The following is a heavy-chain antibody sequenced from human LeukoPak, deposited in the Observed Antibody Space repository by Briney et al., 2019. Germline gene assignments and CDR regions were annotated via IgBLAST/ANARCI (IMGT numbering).Heavy chain of an antibody. CDR3: ARLSSSWYDGDY. CDR2: INHSGST. D-gene: IGHD6-13*01. V-gene: IGHV4-34*01. Sequence: SETLSLTCAVYGGSFSGYYWRWIRQPPGKGLEWIGEINHSGSTNYNPSLKSRVTISVDTSKNQFSLKLSSVTAADTAVYYCARLSSSWYDGDYWGQGTLVTVSS. J-gene: IGHJ4*02. CDR1: GGSFSGYY.